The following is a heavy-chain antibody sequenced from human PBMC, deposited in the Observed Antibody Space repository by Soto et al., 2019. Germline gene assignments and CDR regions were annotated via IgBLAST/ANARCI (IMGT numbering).Heavy chain of an antibody. D-gene: IGHD3-16*01. CDR1: GGSISNDRYY. J-gene: IGHJ3*02. Sequence: QVQLQESGPGLVKPSETLSLTCTVSGGSISNDRYYWSWIRQRPGEGLEWIGYIYYSGTIHSNPSLRSRTSLSVDTSKNQFSLNLTSVTAADTAVYYCAREESGKRGGFVFDIWGQGTIITVSS. CDR3: AREESGKRGGFVFDI. V-gene: IGHV4-31*03. CDR2: IYYSGTI.